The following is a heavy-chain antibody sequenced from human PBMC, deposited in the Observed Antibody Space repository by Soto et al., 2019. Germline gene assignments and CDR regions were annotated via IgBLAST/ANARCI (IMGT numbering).Heavy chain of an antibody. CDR1: GYTITSYA. D-gene: IGHD6-13*01. J-gene: IGHJ4*02. V-gene: IGHV1-58*02. CDR3: AAFPLPGTAAAGELSDS. CDR2: IVVGSGNT. Sequence: SVQVCCAASGYTITSYAMHWVRQAPGQRLEWIGWIVVGSGNTNYAQKFQERVTITRDMSTSTAYMELSSLRSEDTAVYYCAAFPLPGTAAAGELSDSWAQRTLVTVPS.